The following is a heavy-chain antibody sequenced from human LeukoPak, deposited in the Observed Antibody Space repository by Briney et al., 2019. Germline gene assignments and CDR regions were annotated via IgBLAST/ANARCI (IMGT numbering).Heavy chain of an antibody. J-gene: IGHJ1*01. Sequence: SQTLSLTCTVSGGSINSGGYYWSWIRQHPGKGLEWIGYIYNSGSSYYNPSLKSRVIISVDTSKNQFSLKLRSVTAADTAVYYCARVSHGSGGVEYFQNWGQGTLVTVSS. D-gene: IGHD3-3*01. V-gene: IGHV4-30-4*08. CDR1: GGSINSGGYY. CDR3: ARVSHGSGGVEYFQN. CDR2: IYNSGSS.